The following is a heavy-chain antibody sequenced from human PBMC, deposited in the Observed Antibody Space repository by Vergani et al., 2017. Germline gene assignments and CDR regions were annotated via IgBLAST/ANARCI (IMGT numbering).Heavy chain of an antibody. V-gene: IGHV3-23*01. J-gene: IGHJ3*02. CDR3: ARDYYGSTPSCLDI. CDR2: LTGGGGST. CDR1: GFTFSTYA. Sequence: EVQLLESGGSLKQPGGSVRLSCAASGFTFSTYAMHWVRQAPGKGLEWVSALTGGGGSTYYADSVKGRFTISRDNSKNTLYLQMNSLRAEDTAVYYCARDYYGSTPSCLDIWGQGTMVTVSS. D-gene: IGHD3-10*01.